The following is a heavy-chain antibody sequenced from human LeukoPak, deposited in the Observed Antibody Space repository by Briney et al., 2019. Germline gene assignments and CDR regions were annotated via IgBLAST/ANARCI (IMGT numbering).Heavy chain of an antibody. V-gene: IGHV3-21*01. Sequence: GGSLRLSCAASGFTFSSYSMSWGRQAPGERVGWGSSISSNSRYIYYADSVKGRLTISRDNAKNSLYMQMNSLRAEDTAVYYCARDVCPAYCSNGVWGSDAFDIWGQGTMVSVSS. J-gene: IGHJ3*02. CDR1: GFTFSSYS. CDR3: ARDVCPAYCSNGVWGSDAFDI. CDR2: ISSNSRYI. D-gene: IGHD2-8*01.